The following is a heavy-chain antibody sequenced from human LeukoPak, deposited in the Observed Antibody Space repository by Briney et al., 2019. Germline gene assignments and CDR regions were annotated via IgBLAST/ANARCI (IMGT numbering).Heavy chain of an antibody. V-gene: IGHV4-4*07. J-gene: IGHJ4*02. CDR3: AREGSGVGATTFDY. D-gene: IGHD1-26*01. CDR2: IYTSGST. Sequence: PSETLSLTCTVSGDSISSYYWSWIRQPAGKGLEWIGRIYTSGSTNYNPSLKSRVTMSVDTSKNQFSLKLSSVTAADTAVYYCAREGSGVGATTFDYWGQGTLVTVSS. CDR1: GDSISSYY.